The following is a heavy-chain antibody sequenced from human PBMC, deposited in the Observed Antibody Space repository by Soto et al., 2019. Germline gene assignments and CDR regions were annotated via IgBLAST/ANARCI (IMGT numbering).Heavy chain of an antibody. J-gene: IGHJ4*02. D-gene: IGHD4-17*01. V-gene: IGHV4-31*03. CDR2: IFFSGNT. CDR1: GGSILNGGHY. Sequence: QVQLQESGPGLLKPSQTLSLTCTVSGGSILNGGHYWTWIRQHPGKGLEWIGRIFFSGNTHYNPALKSRLTFSLDTSKNQFSLKLTSVAAEDTAIYYCARDLYGGMLDFWGPGTLVTVSS. CDR3: ARDLYGGMLDF.